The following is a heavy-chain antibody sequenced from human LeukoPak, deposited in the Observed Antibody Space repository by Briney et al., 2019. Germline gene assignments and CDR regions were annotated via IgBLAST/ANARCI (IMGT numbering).Heavy chain of an antibody. D-gene: IGHD3-22*01. J-gene: IGHJ4*02. CDR2: INPNSGGT. Sequence: ASVKVSCKASGYTFTGYYMHWVRQAPGQGLEWMGRINPNSGGTNYAQKFQGRVTMTRDTSISTAYMELSRLRSDDTAVYYCARDTLYDSSGYYYPHFDYWGQGTLATVSS. CDR1: GYTFTGYY. V-gene: IGHV1-2*06. CDR3: ARDTLYDSSGYYYPHFDY.